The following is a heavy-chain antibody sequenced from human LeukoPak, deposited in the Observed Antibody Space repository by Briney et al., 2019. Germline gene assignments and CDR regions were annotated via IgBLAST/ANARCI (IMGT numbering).Heavy chain of an antibody. D-gene: IGHD1-14*01. CDR2: ISYDGSNK. CDR1: GFTFSSYA. V-gene: IGHV3-30-3*01. CDR3: ARDSGHDYFDY. Sequence: GGSLKLSCAASGFTFSSYAMHWVRQAPGKGLEWVAVISYDGSNKYYADSVKGRFTISRDNSKNTLYQQMNSLRAEDTAVYYCARDSGHDYFDYWGQGTLVTVSS. J-gene: IGHJ4*02.